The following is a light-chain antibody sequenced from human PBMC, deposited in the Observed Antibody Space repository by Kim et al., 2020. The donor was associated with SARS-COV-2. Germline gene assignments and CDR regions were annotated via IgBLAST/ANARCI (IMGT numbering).Light chain of an antibody. J-gene: IGKJ4*01. Sequence: LSPGDRATLSCRASQSVTTHLAWDQQKPGQAPRLLIQDTSHRAAGIPDRFSGRGSGTDFILTISSLEPEDFAVYYCQQRSKWELSFGGGTKVDIK. CDR2: DTS. V-gene: IGKV3-11*01. CDR1: QSVTTH. CDR3: QQRSKWELS.